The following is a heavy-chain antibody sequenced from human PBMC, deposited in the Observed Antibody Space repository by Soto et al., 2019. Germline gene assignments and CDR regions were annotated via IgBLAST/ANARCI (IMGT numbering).Heavy chain of an antibody. CDR3: ARDDRQQWLVPDAFDI. CDR2: ISSSSSTI. D-gene: IGHD6-19*01. Sequence: ESGGGLVQPGGSLRLSCAASGFTFSSYSMNWVRQAPGKGLEWVSYISSSSSTIYYADSVKGRFTISRDNAKNSLYLQMNSLRDEDTAVYYCARDDRQQWLVPDAFDIWGQGTMVTVSS. CDR1: GFTFSSYS. V-gene: IGHV3-48*02. J-gene: IGHJ3*02.